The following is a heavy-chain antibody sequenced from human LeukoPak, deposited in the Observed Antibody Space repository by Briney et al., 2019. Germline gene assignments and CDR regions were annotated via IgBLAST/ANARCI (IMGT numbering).Heavy chain of an antibody. J-gene: IGHJ6*02. CDR2: IYHSGST. CDR1: GGSISSGGYS. Sequence: SETLSLNCAVSGGSISSGGYSWGWIRQPPGKGLEWIGYIYHSGSTYYNPSLKSRVTISVDRSKNQFSLKLSSVTAADTALYYCARRVGEYGMDVWGQGTTVTVSS. CDR3: ARRVGEYGMDV. V-gene: IGHV4-30-2*01. D-gene: IGHD1-26*01.